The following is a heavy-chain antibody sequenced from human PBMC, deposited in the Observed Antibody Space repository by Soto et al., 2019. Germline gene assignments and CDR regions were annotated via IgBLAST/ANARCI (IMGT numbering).Heavy chain of an antibody. CDR3: ASAIAVAGTDY. V-gene: IGHV1-8*01. J-gene: IGHJ4*02. CDR2: MNPNSGNT. CDR1: GYTFTSYD. Sequence: QVQLVQSGAEVKKPGASVKVSCKASGYTFTSYDINWVRQATGQGREWMGWMNPNSGNTGYAQEFEDSVTITRNTSRSTAYMELSSLRSEDTAVYYCASAIAVAGTDYWGQGTLVTVSS. D-gene: IGHD6-19*01.